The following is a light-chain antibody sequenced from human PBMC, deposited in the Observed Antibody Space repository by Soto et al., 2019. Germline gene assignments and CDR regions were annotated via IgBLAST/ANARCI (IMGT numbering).Light chain of an antibody. CDR3: QKHNGAPFT. J-gene: IGKJ3*01. CDR1: QDINNH. V-gene: IGKV1-27*01. Sequence: DIQMTQSPSSLSASVGDRVTITCRTSQDINNHLAWYQQKPGKVPKVLISSASTLLSGVSSRFGGSGSGTDFTLTISSLQPEDVATYYCQKHNGAPFTFGPGTKVEI. CDR2: SAS.